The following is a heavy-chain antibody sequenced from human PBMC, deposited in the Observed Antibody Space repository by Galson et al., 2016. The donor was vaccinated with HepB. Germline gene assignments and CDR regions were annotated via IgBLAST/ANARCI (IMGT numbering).Heavy chain of an antibody. CDR2: IDGPTPNT. D-gene: IGHD6-19*01. CDR3: TTWLSHHFDY. CDR1: GFTFRNYA. J-gene: IGHJ4*02. Sequence: RLSCAASGFTFRNYALSWVRRAPGKGLEWVSHIDGPTPNTHYADSVRGRFSIYRDNSRDTLYLQMDSLTAEDSAIYYCTTWLSHHFDYWGQGTRVTVPS. V-gene: IGHV3-23*01.